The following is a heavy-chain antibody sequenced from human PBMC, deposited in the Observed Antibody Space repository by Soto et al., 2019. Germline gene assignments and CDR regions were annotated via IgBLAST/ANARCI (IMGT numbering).Heavy chain of an antibody. CDR1: GFTFSNYG. D-gene: IGHD3-10*01. J-gene: IGHJ4*02. V-gene: IGHV3-33*01. Sequence: QVQLVESGGGVVQPGRSLRLSCAASGFTFSNYGMHWVRQAPGKGLEWVAVIWYDGSNKYYADSVKGRFTISRDNSKNTLYLKMNSLRAEDTAVYYCARDEWGSGSLDYWGQGTLVTVSS. CDR2: IWYDGSNK. CDR3: ARDEWGSGSLDY.